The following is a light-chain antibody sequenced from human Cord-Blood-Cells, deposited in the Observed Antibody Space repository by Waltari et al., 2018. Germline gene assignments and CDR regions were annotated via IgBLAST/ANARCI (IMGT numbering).Light chain of an antibody. CDR2: DVS. V-gene: IGLV2-14*01. Sequence: QSALTQPASVSGSPGQSITISCTGTSSDVGGYNYVSWYQQHPGKAPKLMIYDVSNRPPAVSIRSSGSKTGNAASLTISGLQAEDEADYYCSSYTSSSTVVFGGGTKLTVL. CDR3: SSYTSSSTVV. J-gene: IGLJ2*01. CDR1: SSDVGGYNY.